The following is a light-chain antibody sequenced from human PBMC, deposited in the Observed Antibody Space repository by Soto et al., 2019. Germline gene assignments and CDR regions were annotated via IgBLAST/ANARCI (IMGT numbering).Light chain of an antibody. Sequence: QAVVTQPPSASGTPGQRVTISCSGSSSNIGSNTVNWYQQLPGTAPKLLIYNNNQRPSGVPDRFSGSKSGTSASLAISGLQSEDEADYYCAAWDDSLNGVVFGGGTQLTV. CDR1: SSNIGSNT. V-gene: IGLV1-44*01. J-gene: IGLJ2*01. CDR3: AAWDDSLNGVV. CDR2: NNN.